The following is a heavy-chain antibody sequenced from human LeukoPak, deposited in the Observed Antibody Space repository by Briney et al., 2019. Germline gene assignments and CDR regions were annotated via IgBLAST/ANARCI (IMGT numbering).Heavy chain of an antibody. CDR2: ISESGGST. CDR1: GFTLSSYA. Sequence: GGSLRLSCAAFGFTLSSYAMTWVRQAPGRGLEWVSGISESGGSTYYADSVKGRFTSSRDNSKNTLYLQMNNLRAEDTAAYYCAKGSFWGQGTLVTVSS. CDR3: AKGSF. D-gene: IGHD3-10*01. J-gene: IGHJ4*02. V-gene: IGHV3-23*01.